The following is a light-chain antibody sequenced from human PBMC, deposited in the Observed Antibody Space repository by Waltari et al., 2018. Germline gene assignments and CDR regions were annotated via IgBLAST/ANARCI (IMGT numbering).Light chain of an antibody. CDR3: QMYVRLPVT. Sequence: EIVLTQSPGTLALSPGERATLSCRASQSVGRALAWYQQKPGQAPRLLIYDASSRATGISDKFSGSGSGTDFSLTISGVEPEDFAVYFCQMYVRLPVTFGQGTKVEVK. CDR1: QSVGRA. CDR2: DAS. V-gene: IGKV3-20*01. J-gene: IGKJ1*01.